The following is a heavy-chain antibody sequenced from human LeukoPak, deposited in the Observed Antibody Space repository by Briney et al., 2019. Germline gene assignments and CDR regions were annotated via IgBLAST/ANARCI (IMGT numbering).Heavy chain of an antibody. V-gene: IGHV4-39*07. D-gene: IGHD3-3*01. J-gene: IGHJ5*02. CDR3: ARGPYYDFWSPLRNWFDP. CDR1: GGSISSSSYY. CDR2: IYYSGST. Sequence: PSETLSLTCTVSGGSISSSSYYWSWIRQPPGKGLEWIGSIYYSGSTYYNPSLKSRVTISVDTSKNQFSLKLSSVTAADTAVYYCARGPYYDFWSPLRNWFDPWGQGTLVTVSS.